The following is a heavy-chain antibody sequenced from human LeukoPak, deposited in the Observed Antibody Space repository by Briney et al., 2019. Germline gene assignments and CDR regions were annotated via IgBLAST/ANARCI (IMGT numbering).Heavy chain of an antibody. Sequence: PGGSLRLSCAASGFTFSSYDMHWVRQAPGKGLEWVAVIWYDGSNKYYSDSVKGRFTISRDNSKNTLYLQMNSLRAEDTAVYYCARDPFSRERYYGSYFDYWGQGTLVTVSS. CDR2: IWYDGSNK. CDR3: ARDPFSRERYYGSYFDY. V-gene: IGHV3-33*01. J-gene: IGHJ4*02. CDR1: GFTFSSYD. D-gene: IGHD3-10*01.